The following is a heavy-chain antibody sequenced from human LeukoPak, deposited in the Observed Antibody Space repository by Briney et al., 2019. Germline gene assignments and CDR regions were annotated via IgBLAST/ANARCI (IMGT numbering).Heavy chain of an antibody. CDR3: ARHAVAGPWDAFDI. Sequence: SETLSLTCAVYGGSFSSYYWSWIRQPPGKGLEWIGYIYYSGSTSYNPSLKSRVTISVDTSKNQFSLKLSSVTAADTAVYYCARHAVAGPWDAFDIWGQGTMVTVSS. CDR2: IYYSGST. J-gene: IGHJ3*02. D-gene: IGHD6-19*01. V-gene: IGHV4-59*01. CDR1: GGSFSSYY.